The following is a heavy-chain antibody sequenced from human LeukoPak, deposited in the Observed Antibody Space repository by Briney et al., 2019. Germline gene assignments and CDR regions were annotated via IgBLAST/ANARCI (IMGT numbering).Heavy chain of an antibody. CDR2: ISYDGSNK. J-gene: IGHJ4*02. V-gene: IGHV3-30*03. Sequence: GGSLRLSCAASGFTFSSYGMHWVRQAPGKGLEWVAVISYDGSNKYYADSVKGRFTISRDDAKNTLYFEMNNLRAEDTAVYYCARRNCGGGTCYFFDYWGQGTLVTVSS. CDR1: GFTFSSYG. D-gene: IGHD2-15*01. CDR3: ARRNCGGGTCYFFDY.